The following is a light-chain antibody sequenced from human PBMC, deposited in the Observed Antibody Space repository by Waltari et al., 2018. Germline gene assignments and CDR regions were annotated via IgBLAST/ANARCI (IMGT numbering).Light chain of an antibody. CDR3: QQYNRYPYT. CDR1: QSIGSW. Sequence: DIQMTQSPSTLSASVGDRVTITCRASQSIGSWLAWYQLKPGEAPKVLIYMASTLEGGVPSRFSGGGSGTEFTLTISGLQPGDFATYFCQQYNRYPYTFGQGTKLEIK. J-gene: IGKJ2*01. V-gene: IGKV1-5*03. CDR2: MAS.